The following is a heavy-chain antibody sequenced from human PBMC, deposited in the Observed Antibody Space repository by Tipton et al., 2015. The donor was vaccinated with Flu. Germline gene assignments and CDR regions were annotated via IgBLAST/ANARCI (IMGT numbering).Heavy chain of an antibody. V-gene: IGHV4-38-2*01. Sequence: TLSLTCAVSGYSISGGYYWGWFRQPPGKGLEWIGSIFHSGSTYYNPSLRSRVTISVDKSKNQFSLKVNSVTAADTGLYYCARGDLAFYFDYWGQGTLVTVSS. CDR3: ARGDLAFYFDY. CDR1: GYSISGGYY. D-gene: IGHD3-10*01. J-gene: IGHJ4*02. CDR2: IFHSGST.